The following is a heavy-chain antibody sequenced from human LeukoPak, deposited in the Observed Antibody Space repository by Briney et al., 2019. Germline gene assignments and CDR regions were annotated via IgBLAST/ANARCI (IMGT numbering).Heavy chain of an antibody. V-gene: IGHV3-7*01. Sequence: PGGSLRLSCAASGFTFSSYWMSWVRQAPGKGLEWVANIKQDGSEKYYVDSVKGRFTISRDNSKNTLYLQMNSLRAEDTAVYYCAKGGLVVVVAYYFDYWGQGTLVTVSS. CDR2: IKQDGSEK. D-gene: IGHD2-15*01. CDR1: GFTFSSYW. CDR3: AKGGLVVVVAYYFDY. J-gene: IGHJ4*02.